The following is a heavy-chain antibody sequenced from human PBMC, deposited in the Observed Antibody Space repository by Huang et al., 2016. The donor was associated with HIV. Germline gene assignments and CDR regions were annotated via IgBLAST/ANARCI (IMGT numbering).Heavy chain of an antibody. D-gene: IGHD3-3*01. J-gene: IGHJ4*02. CDR3: SRGPIRFLAWLLNFDY. Sequence: QILLIESGGGVVQPGRSLRLSCAASGFTFSSYGMHWVRQAPGKVLGWLAVISYDEETNYHADSVRGRFTITRDNSKNTLYLQMNSLRIEDTAVYYCSRGPIRFLAWLLNFDYWGQGALVTVSS. CDR1: GFTFSSYG. V-gene: IGHV3-30*03. CDR2: ISYDEETN.